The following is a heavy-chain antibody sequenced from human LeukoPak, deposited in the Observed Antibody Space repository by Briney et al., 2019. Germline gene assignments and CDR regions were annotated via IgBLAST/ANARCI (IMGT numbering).Heavy chain of an antibody. Sequence: ASVKVSCKASGGTFSSYAISWVRQAPGQGLEWMGRIIPILGIANYAQKFQGRVTITADKSTSTAYMELSSLRSEDTAVYYRARDRAPSGWYFDLWGRGTLVTVSS. CDR2: IIPILGIA. CDR1: GGTFSSYA. V-gene: IGHV1-69*04. D-gene: IGHD5-24*01. CDR3: ARDRAPSGWYFDL. J-gene: IGHJ2*01.